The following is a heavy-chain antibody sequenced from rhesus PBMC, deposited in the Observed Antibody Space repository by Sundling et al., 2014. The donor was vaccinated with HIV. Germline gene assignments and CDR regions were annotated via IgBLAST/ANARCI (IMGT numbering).Heavy chain of an antibody. Sequence: QVQLQESGPGLVKPSETLSLTCAVSGGSISAYYYWNWIRQPPGKGLEWIGSIYDNSASTYYNPSLKSRVAVSKDTSKNQFFLNLTSVTAADTAVYYCARVIFTSSGNYWGQGVLVTVSS. V-gene: IGHV4S9*01. CDR2: IYDNSAST. CDR3: ARVIFTSSGNY. CDR1: GGSISAYYY. D-gene: IGHD2-27*01. J-gene: IGHJ4*01.